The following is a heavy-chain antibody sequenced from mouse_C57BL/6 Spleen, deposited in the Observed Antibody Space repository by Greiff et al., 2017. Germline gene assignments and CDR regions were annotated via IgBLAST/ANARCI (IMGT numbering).Heavy chain of an antibody. CDR3: VRSSYYYGSYFDY. D-gene: IGHD1-1*01. J-gene: IGHJ2*01. V-gene: IGHV1-64*01. CDR1: GYTFTSYW. Sequence: VQLQQSGAELVKPGASVKLSCKASGYTFTSYWMHWVKQRPGQGLEWIGMIHPNSGSTNYNEKFKSKATLTVDKSSSTAYMQLSSLTSEDSAVYYGVRSSYYYGSYFDYWGQGTTLTVSA. CDR2: IHPNSGST.